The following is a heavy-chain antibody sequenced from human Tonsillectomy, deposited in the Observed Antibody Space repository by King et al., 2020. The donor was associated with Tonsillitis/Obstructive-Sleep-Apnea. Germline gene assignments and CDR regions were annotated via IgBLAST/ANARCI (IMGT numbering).Heavy chain of an antibody. CDR3: ASPYYYGSGRNFDY. V-gene: IGHV3-30*04. D-gene: IGHD3-10*01. J-gene: IGHJ4*02. CDR2: ISYDGSNK. Sequence: QLVQSGGGVVQPGRSLRLSCAASGFTFSSYAMHWVRQAPGKGLEWVAVISYDGSNKYYADSVKGRFTISRDNSKNTLYLQMNSLRAEDTAVYYCASPYYYGSGRNFDYWGQGTLVTVSS. CDR1: GFTFSSYA.